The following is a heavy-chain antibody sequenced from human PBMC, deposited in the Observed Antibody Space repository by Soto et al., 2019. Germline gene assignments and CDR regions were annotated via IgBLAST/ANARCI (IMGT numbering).Heavy chain of an antibody. Sequence: SETLSLTCTVSGGSISSGGYYWSWIRQHPGKGLEWIGYIYYSGSTYYNPSLKSRVTISVDTSKNQFSLKLSSVTAADTAVYYCASPRITIFGVATGWFDPWGQGTLVTVSS. CDR1: GGSISSGGYY. V-gene: IGHV4-31*03. J-gene: IGHJ5*02. D-gene: IGHD3-3*01. CDR3: ASPRITIFGVATGWFDP. CDR2: IYYSGST.